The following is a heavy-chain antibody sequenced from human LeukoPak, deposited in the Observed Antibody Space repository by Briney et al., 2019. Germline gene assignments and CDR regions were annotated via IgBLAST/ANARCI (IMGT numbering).Heavy chain of an antibody. CDR1: GESFSGYY. CDR2: INHSGST. Sequence: SETLSLTCAVYGESFSGYYWSWIRQPPGEGLEWIGEINHSGSTNYNPSLKSRVTISVDTSKNQFSLKLGSVTAADTAVYYCARGGGVGLYSSGWPLDYWGQGTLVTVSS. J-gene: IGHJ4*02. V-gene: IGHV4-34*01. D-gene: IGHD6-19*01. CDR3: ARGGGVGLYSSGWPLDY.